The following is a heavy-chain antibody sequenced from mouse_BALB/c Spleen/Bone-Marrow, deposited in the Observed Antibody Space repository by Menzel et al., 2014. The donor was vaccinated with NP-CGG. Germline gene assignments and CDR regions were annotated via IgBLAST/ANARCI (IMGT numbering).Heavy chain of an antibody. CDR1: GYAFSGYW. CDR3: ARGGISVDY. V-gene: IGHV1-80*01. Sequence: QVQLKESGSELVRPGASVKLSCKASGYAFSGYWMNWVKQRPGQGLEWIGQIYPGDGDTDYNGKFKGKATLTADKSSSTAYMQLSSLTSEDSAVYFCARGGISVDYWGQGTTLTVSS. J-gene: IGHJ2*01. CDR2: IYPGDGDT.